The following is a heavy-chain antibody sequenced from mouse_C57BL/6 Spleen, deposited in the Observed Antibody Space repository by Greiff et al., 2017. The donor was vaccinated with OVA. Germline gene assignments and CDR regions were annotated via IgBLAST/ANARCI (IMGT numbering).Heavy chain of an antibody. V-gene: IGHV14-3*01. Sequence: VQLQQSVAELVRPGASVKLSCTASGFNIKNTYMHWVKQRPEQGLEWIGRIDPANGTTKYAPKFQGKATIPADTSSNTAYLQRSSLTSEDTAIYYCAEGGSSYVGYFDVWGTGTTVTVAS. J-gene: IGHJ1*03. CDR1: GFNIKNTY. D-gene: IGHD1-1*01. CDR3: AEGGSSYVGYFDV. CDR2: IDPANGTT.